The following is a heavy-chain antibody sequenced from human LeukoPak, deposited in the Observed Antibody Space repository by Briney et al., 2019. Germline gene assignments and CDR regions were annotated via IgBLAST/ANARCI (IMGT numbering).Heavy chain of an antibody. CDR3: ARDRCTNGVCYAPGDY. J-gene: IGHJ4*02. CDR1: GYTFTGYY. CDR2: INPNSGGT. V-gene: IGHV1-2*02. D-gene: IGHD2-8*01. Sequence: ASVKVSCKASGYTFTGYYMHWVRQAPGQGLEWMGWINPNSGGTNYVQKLQGRVTMTRDTSISTAYMELSSLRFDDTAVYYCARDRCTNGVCYAPGDYWGQGTLVTVSS.